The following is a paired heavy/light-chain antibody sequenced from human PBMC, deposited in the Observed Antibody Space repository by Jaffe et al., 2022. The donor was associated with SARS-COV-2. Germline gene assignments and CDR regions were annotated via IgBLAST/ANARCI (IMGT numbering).Heavy chain of an antibody. CDR1: GFSFSHAW. D-gene: IGHD2-8*01. V-gene: IGHV3-15*01. CDR2: VRSEPDGGI. Sequence: EVELVESGGGLVKPGGSLRLSCATSGFSFSHAWMSWVRQAPGKGLEWVGRVRSEPDGGIDYAAAVKGRFSLSRDEAAKVVFLQMNSLNTEDTGLYYCTTERAWDGGVYRPFGSWGQGTLVTVSS. J-gene: IGHJ5*02. CDR3: TTERAWDGGVYRPFGS.
Light chain of an antibody. V-gene: IGLV7-46*01. CDR2: DTS. CDR1: TGAVSRAHF. Sequence: QAVVTQEPSLNVSPGGTVTFTCGSGTGAVSRAHFPYWFQQKPGQVPVTLISDTSNRQSWTPARFSGSLLGGKAALTLSGAQPEDEADYYCLLFYFDSDVWVFGGGTKLTVL. CDR3: LLFYFDSDVWV. J-gene: IGLJ3*02.